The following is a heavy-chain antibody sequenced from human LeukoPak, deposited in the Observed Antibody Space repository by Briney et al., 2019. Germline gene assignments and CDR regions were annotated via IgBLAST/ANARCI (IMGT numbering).Heavy chain of an antibody. D-gene: IGHD3-16*02. Sequence: PGGSLRLSCPTSGFTFSTYGMHWVRQAPGKGLEWVAVISSDGSNKYYADSVKGRFTISRDNSKNTLYLQMNSLRAEDTAVYYCAKDHTTMGLSGYWGQGTLVTVSS. CDR3: AKDHTTMGLSGY. CDR1: GFTFSTYG. J-gene: IGHJ4*02. V-gene: IGHV3-30*18. CDR2: ISSDGSNK.